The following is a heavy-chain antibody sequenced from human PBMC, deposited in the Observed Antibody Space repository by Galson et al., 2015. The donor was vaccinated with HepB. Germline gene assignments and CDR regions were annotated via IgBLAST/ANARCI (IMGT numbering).Heavy chain of an antibody. J-gene: IGHJ4*02. D-gene: IGHD2-15*01. Sequence: SLRLSCAASGFTFSSYSMNWVRQAPGKGLEWVSAISSTSSYIYYADSLKGRFTISRDNAKNSLYLQMNGLRAEDTAVYYCARLSVGRSDFDYWGQGTPVTVSS. CDR3: ARLSVGRSDFDY. CDR2: ISSTSSYI. V-gene: IGHV3-21*01. CDR1: GFTFSSYS.